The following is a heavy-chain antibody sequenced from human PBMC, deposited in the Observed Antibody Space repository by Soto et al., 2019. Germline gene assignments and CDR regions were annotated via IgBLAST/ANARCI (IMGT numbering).Heavy chain of an antibody. CDR1: GGTFSTFG. V-gene: IGHV1-69*13. Sequence: SVKVSCKTSGGTFSTFGISWVRQAPGQGLEWMGGIIPFFGTAEYSQKFEDRITITADESTNTVYMDLRSLTSEDTAIYYCARTAPMDAGDKYYYDFWGQGALVTAPQ. CDR2: IIPFFGTA. J-gene: IGHJ4*02. CDR3: ARTAPMDAGDKYYYDF. D-gene: IGHD3-16*01.